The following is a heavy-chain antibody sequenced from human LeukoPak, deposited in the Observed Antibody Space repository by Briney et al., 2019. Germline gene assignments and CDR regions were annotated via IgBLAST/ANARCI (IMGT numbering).Heavy chain of an antibody. D-gene: IGHD2-2*01. V-gene: IGHV5-51*01. CDR2: IYPGDSDT. J-gene: IGHJ4*02. Sequence: GESLKISCKGSGYSFTNYWIGWVRQMPGKGLEWMGIIYPGDSDTTYSPSFQGQVTISADKSISTAYLQWSSLKASDNAMYYCARHFCSSTTRCSIDYWGRGTLVTVSS. CDR3: ARHFCSSTTRCSIDY. CDR1: GYSFTNYW.